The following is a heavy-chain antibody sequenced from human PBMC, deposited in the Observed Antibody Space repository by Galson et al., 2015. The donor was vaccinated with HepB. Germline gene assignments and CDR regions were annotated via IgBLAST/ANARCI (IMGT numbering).Heavy chain of an antibody. CDR1: GFTVSSSY. CDR2: IYSGGST. J-gene: IGHJ4*02. CDR3: AKALRQWLAPYYFDY. V-gene: IGHV3-53*01. D-gene: IGHD6-19*01. Sequence: SLRLSCAASGFTVSSSYMSWVRQAPGKGLEWVSVIYSGGSTYYADSVQGRFTISRHISENTLDLQMSSLRAEDTAVYYCAKALRQWLAPYYFDYWGQGTLVTVSS.